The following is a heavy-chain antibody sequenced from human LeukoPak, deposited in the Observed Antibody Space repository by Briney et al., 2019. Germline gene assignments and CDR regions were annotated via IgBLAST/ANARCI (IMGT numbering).Heavy chain of an antibody. CDR3: ATFAAGVLRLLDAFDI. CDR2: FDPEDGET. J-gene: IGHJ3*02. V-gene: IGHV1-24*01. Sequence: ASVKVSCKVSGYTLTELSMHWVRQAPGKGPEWMGGFDPEDGETIYAQKFQGRVTMTEDTSTDTAYMELSSLRSEDTAVYYCATFAAGVLRLLDAFDIWAKGQWSPSLQ. CDR1: GYTLTELS. D-gene: IGHD3-16*01.